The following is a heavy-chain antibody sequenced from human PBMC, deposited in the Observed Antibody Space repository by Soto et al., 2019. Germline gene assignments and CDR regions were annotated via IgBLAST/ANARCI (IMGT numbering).Heavy chain of an antibody. V-gene: IGHV3-74*01. Sequence: PGGSLKLSCAPSRFTFSSHWMHWVHQAPGKGLVWVSRINRDGSSTSYADSVKGRFTISRDNAKNTLYLQMNSLRAEDTAVYYCARDSVETWDGYNFLEGYYYGMDVWGQGTRVTVSS. J-gene: IGHJ6*02. CDR3: ARDSVETWDGYNFLEGYYYGMDV. CDR1: RFTFSSHW. D-gene: IGHD5-12*01. CDR2: INRDGSST.